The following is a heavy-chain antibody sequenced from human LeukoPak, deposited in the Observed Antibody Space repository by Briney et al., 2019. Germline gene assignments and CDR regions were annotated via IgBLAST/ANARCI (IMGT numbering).Heavy chain of an antibody. V-gene: IGHV2-5*02. Sequence: ESGPTLVNPTQTLTLTCTFSGFSLSTNEVGVGWSRQPPGKALEWLALIYWDDDKRYNPSLKTRLTITKDTSKNQVVLTMTNMDPVDTATYYCARDTFDYWGQGTLVTVSS. D-gene: IGHD3-9*01. CDR2: IYWDDDK. CDR3: ARDTFDY. J-gene: IGHJ4*02. CDR1: GFSLSTNEVG.